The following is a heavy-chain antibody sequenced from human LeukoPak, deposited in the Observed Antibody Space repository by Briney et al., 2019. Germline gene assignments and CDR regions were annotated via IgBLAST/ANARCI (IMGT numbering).Heavy chain of an antibody. CDR1: GFTFSSYA. V-gene: IGHV3-23*01. CDR3: AKSDYYDSSGYYYGSDY. J-gene: IGHJ4*02. Sequence: GGSLRLSCAASGFTFSSYAMTWVRQAPGKGLEWVSGISGSGGSTYYADPAKGRFTISRDNSKNTLYVQMNSLRAEDTAVYYCAKSDYYDSSGYYYGSDYWGQGTLVTVSS. D-gene: IGHD3-22*01. CDR2: ISGSGGST.